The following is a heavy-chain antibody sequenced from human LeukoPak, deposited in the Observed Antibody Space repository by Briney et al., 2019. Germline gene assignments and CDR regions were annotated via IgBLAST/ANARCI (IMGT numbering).Heavy chain of an antibody. CDR3: ARGGTDTSSPFDY. CDR1: GFTFSSYW. D-gene: IGHD1-14*01. CDR2: IKQDGSEK. Sequence: GGSLRLSCAASGFTFSSYWMSWVRQAPGKGLEWVANIKQDGSEKYYVDSVKGRFTISRDNAKNSLYLQMNSLRAEDTAVYYCARGGTDTSSPFDYWGQGTLVTVSS. J-gene: IGHJ4*02. V-gene: IGHV3-7*01.